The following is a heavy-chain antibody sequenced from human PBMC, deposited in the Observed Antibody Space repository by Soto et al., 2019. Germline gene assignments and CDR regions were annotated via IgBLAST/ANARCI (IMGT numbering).Heavy chain of an antibody. V-gene: IGHV4-39*01. Sequence: QLQLQESGPGLVKPSETLSLTCTVSGGSISSSSYYWGWIRQPPGRGLECIGIINYSGSTYYNPSLKSRVTISVDTSQNQFPPKLLSVTAADTAVCSWARSLITMAPAADWGQGTLVTVSS. CDR3: ARSLITMAPAAD. D-gene: IGHD3-10*01. CDR2: INYSGST. CDR1: GGSISSSSYY. J-gene: IGHJ4*02.